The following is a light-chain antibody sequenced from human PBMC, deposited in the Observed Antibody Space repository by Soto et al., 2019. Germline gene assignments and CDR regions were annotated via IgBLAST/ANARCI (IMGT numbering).Light chain of an antibody. CDR1: SSDVGGYKF. CDR3: GSYTGSIYV. Sequence: QSVRTQPASVSGSPGQSITISCTGTSSDVGGYKFVSWYQQHPGKAPKLMIYEVSNRPSGVSSRFSGSKSGNTASLTISGLQAEDEADYYCGSYTGSIYVFGTGTKVTVL. CDR2: EVS. J-gene: IGLJ1*01. V-gene: IGLV2-14*01.